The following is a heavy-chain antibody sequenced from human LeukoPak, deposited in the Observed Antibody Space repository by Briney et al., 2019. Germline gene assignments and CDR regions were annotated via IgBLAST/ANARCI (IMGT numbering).Heavy chain of an antibody. CDR1: GFTFSSYA. D-gene: IGHD2-21*01. Sequence: PGGSLRLSCAASGFTFSSYAMHWVRQAPGKGLEWVAVISYDGSNKYYADSVKGRFTISRDNSKNTLYLQMNSLRAEDTAVYYCARGDLRSPRGWFDPWGQGTLVTVSS. J-gene: IGHJ5*02. CDR2: ISYDGSNK. CDR3: ARGDLRSPRGWFDP. V-gene: IGHV3-30-3*01.